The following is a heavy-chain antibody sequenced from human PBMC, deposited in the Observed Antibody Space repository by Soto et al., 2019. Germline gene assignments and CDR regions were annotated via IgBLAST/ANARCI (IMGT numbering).Heavy chain of an antibody. CDR3: ARDNGNSFAY. Sequence: HVQLVQSGGELKKPGASVKVSCNTSGYTFNTYFITWVRQAPGQGLEWMGWISPHNGNTNYAEKFQGRVTMTADTITKTAYMELSNLRIDDTAVYYCARDNGNSFAYWGQGTPVTVSS. CDR2: ISPHNGNT. V-gene: IGHV1-18*01. CDR1: GYTFNTYF. J-gene: IGHJ4*02.